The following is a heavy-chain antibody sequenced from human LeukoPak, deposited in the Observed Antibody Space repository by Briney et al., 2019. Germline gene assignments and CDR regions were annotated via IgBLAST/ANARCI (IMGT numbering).Heavy chain of an antibody. D-gene: IGHD4-11*01. CDR1: GFTVSSNY. V-gene: IGHV3-66*01. Sequence: PGGSLRLSCAASGFTVSSNYMSWVRQAPGKGLEWVSVIYSGGSTYYADSVKGRFTISRDNSKNTLYLQMNSLRAEDTAVYYCARGIAKTTLNAFDIWGQGTMVTVSS. J-gene: IGHJ3*02. CDR3: ARGIAKTTLNAFDI. CDR2: IYSGGST.